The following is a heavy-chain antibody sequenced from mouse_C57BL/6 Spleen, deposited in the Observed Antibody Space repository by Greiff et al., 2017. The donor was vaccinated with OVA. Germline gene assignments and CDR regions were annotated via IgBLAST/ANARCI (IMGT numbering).Heavy chain of an antibody. V-gene: IGHV1-72*01. CDR3: ARSDYGSSYVTNWYFDV. CDR2: IDPNSGGT. J-gene: IGHJ1*03. D-gene: IGHD1-1*01. CDR1: GYTFTSYW. Sequence: VQRVESGAELVKPGASVKLSCKASGYTFTSYWMHWVKQRPGRGLEWIGRIDPNSGGTKYNEKFKSKATLTVDKPSSTAYMPRSSLTSEDSAVYYCARSDYGSSYVTNWYFDVWGTGTTVTVSS.